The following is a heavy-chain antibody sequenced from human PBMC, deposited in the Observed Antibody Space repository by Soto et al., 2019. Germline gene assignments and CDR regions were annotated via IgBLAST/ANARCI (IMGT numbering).Heavy chain of an antibody. V-gene: IGHV3-9*01. Sequence: GGSLRLSCAASGFTFDDYAMHWVRQAPGKGLEWVSGISWNSGSIGYADSVKGRFTISRDNAKNSLYLQMNSLRAEDTALYYCAKDMRLELPPDAFDIWGQGTMVTVSS. CDR1: GFTFDDYA. D-gene: IGHD1-7*01. J-gene: IGHJ3*02. CDR3: AKDMRLELPPDAFDI. CDR2: ISWNSGSI.